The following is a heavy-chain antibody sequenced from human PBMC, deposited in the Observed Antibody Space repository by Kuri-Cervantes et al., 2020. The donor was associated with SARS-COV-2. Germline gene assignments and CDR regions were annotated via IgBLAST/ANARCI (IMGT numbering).Heavy chain of an antibody. CDR3: AKDHFGAPDF. J-gene: IGHJ4*02. CDR1: GFNFSTTD. D-gene: IGHD4/OR15-4a*01. Sequence: GESLKISCAASGFNFSTTDMHWVRQAPGKGLEWVAFISSDANHKKCMVSGKGRFTISRDNSQNTLLLQMTSLRSEDTAIYYCAKDHFGAPDFWGQGTLVTVSS. V-gene: IGHV3-30*18. CDR2: ISSDANHK.